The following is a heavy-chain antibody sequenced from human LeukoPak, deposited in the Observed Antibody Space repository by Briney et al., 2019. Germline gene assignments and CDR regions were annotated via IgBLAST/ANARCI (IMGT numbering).Heavy chain of an antibody. V-gene: IGHV4-4*02. Sequence: SGTLSLTCAVSGGSISSSNWWSWVRQPPGKGLEWIGEIYHSGSTNYNPSLKSRVTISVDKSKNQFSLKLSSVTAADTAVYYCARESWDYGDQHELDYYYYYMDVWGKGTTVTISS. D-gene: IGHD4-17*01. CDR3: ARESWDYGDQHELDYYYYYMDV. CDR2: IYHSGST. J-gene: IGHJ6*03. CDR1: GGSISSSNW.